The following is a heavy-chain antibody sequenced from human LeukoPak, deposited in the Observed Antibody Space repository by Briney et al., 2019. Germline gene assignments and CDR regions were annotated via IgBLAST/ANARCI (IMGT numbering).Heavy chain of an antibody. CDR2: IYYSGST. V-gene: IGHV4-59*08. CDR3: ARHNLGEWLVTFDY. D-gene: IGHD6-19*01. Sequence: SETLSLTCTVSGGSISNNFWSWIRQPAGKGLEWIGYIYYSGSTNYNPSLKSRVTISVDTSKNQFSLKLSSVTAADTAVYYCARHNLGEWLVTFDYWGQGTLVTVSS. CDR1: GGSISNNF. J-gene: IGHJ4*02.